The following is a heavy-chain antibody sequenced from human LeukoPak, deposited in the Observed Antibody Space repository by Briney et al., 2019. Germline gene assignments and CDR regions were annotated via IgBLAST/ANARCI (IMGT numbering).Heavy chain of an antibody. V-gene: IGHV3-23*01. J-gene: IGHJ3*02. D-gene: IGHD2-21*01. CDR2: ISGTGLST. CDR1: GFTLGSFG. Sequence: GGSLRLSCAASGFTLGSFGVSWVRQAPGKGLEWVSFISGTGLSTYYADSVKGRFTTSRDNSKSTLFMQMNSLRVEDTAVYYCAKLMRHMMEDVYDIWGQGTMVTVSS. CDR3: AKLMRHMMEDVYDI.